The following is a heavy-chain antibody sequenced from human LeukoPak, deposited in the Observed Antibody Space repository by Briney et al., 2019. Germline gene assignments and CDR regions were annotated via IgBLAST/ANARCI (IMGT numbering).Heavy chain of an antibody. Sequence: TETLSLTCTVSGGTISSYYWSWIRQPAGKGLEWIGRIYTSGSTNYNPSLKRRVTMSVDTAKNQISLKLSSVTAADTAAYYCARSGYYFDYWGQGTLVTVSS. CDR2: IYTSGST. J-gene: IGHJ4*02. CDR1: GGTISSYY. V-gene: IGHV4-4*07. CDR3: ARSGYYFDY.